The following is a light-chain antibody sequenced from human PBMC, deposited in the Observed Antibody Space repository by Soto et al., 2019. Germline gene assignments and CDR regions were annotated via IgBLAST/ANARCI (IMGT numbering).Light chain of an antibody. V-gene: IGLV2-11*01. CDR1: SSDVGTYDF. CDR2: NVT. J-gene: IGLJ2*01. Sequence: QSALIQPPSVSGSPGQSVTISCPGTSSDVGTYDFVSWYQHHPGTVPTPLLCNVTTRPSGVPDRFSGSRSGASASLAITGLQSEDEADYYCQSFDTGLTGPILGAGTKLTVL. CDR3: QSFDTGLTGPI.